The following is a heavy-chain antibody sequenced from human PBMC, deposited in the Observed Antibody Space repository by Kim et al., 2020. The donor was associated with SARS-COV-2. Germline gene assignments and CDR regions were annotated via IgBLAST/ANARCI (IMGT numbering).Heavy chain of an antibody. CDR1: GGTFSSYA. V-gene: IGHV1-69*13. CDR2: IIPIFGTA. CDR3: ARDIVVVPAAHPYGMDV. Sequence: SVKVSCKASGGTFSSYAISWVRQAPGQGLEWMGGIIPIFGTANYAQKFQGRVTITADESTSTAYMELSSLRSEDTAVYYCARDIVVVPAAHPYGMDVWGQGTTVTVSS. J-gene: IGHJ6*02. D-gene: IGHD2-2*01.